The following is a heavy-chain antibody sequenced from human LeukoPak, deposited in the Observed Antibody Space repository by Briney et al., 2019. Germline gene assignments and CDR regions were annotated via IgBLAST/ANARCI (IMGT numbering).Heavy chain of an antibody. CDR2: LNPNSGVT. CDR3: AREFLGGKGCLDP. V-gene: IGHV1-2*02. D-gene: IGHD3-16*01. CDR1: GYTFTDYD. Sequence: WASVKVSCKASGYTFTDYDIYWVRQAPGQGLEYMGWLNPNSGVTNYAQRFQGRVTMTRDTSISTAYMELSRLRSDDTAICYCAREFLGGKGCLDPWGQGTLVTVSS. J-gene: IGHJ5*02.